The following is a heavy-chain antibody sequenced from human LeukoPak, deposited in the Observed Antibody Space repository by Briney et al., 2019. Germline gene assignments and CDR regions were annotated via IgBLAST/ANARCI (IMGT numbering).Heavy chain of an antibody. CDR2: ISSSGSTI. V-gene: IGHV3-11*04. Sequence: GGSLRLSCAASGFTFSDYHMSWIRQAPGKGLEWVSYISSSGSTIYYADSVKGRFTISRDNAKNSLYLQMNSLRAEDTAVYYCARVRTIFGVVIPEFDYWGQGTLVTVSS. J-gene: IGHJ4*02. CDR3: ARVRTIFGVVIPEFDY. CDR1: GFTFSDYH. D-gene: IGHD3-3*01.